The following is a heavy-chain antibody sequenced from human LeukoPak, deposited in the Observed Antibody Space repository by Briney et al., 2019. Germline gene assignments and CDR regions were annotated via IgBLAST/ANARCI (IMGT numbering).Heavy chain of an antibody. Sequence: SQTLSLTCAISGDSVSSNNGAWNWIRQSPSRGLEWLGRTYYRSKWYNDYAESFISRITISPVTSKNQFSLQLYSVTPEDTAVYYCARDVGTTGWHTFDYWGQGTLVTVSS. CDR2: TYYRSKWYN. D-gene: IGHD3-9*01. V-gene: IGHV6-1*01. CDR1: GDSVSSNNGA. CDR3: ARDVGTTGWHTFDY. J-gene: IGHJ4*02.